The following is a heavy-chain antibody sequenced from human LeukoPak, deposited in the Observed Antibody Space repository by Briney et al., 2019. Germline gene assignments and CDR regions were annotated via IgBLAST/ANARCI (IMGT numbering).Heavy chain of an antibody. V-gene: IGHV1-2*02. Sequence: ASVKVSCKASGYTFTGYYMHWVRQAPGQGLEWMGWINPNSGGTNYAQKFQGRVTMTRDTSISTAYMELSRLRSDDTAVYHCALTAELAEYFQHWGQGTLVTVSS. D-gene: IGHD1-26*01. J-gene: IGHJ1*01. CDR2: INPNSGGT. CDR1: GYTFTGYY. CDR3: ALTAELAEYFQH.